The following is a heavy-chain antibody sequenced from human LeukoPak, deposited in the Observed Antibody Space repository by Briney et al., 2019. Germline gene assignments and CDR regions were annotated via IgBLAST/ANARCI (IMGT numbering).Heavy chain of an antibody. D-gene: IGHD2-8*01. CDR1: GGSIDSDY. V-gene: IGHV4-59*12. J-gene: IGHJ2*01. CDR2: MYDSGYP. Sequence: PSETLSLTCTVSGGSIDSDYWSWIRQPPGKGLEWIGEMYDSGYPNYGPSFKSRVTMSVDTSKNQFSLKLSSVTAADTAVYYCARDRWVYAMGSWYFDLWGRGTLVTVSS. CDR3: ARDRWVYAMGSWYFDL.